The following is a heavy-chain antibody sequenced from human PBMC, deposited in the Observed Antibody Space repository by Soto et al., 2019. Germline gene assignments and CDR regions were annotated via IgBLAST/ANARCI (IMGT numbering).Heavy chain of an antibody. Sequence: EVQLLESGGGLVQPGGSLRLSCAASGFTFSSYAMSWVRQAPGKGLEWVSAISGSGGSTYYADSVKGRFTISRDHSKITLYLQMNSLRAEDTAVYYCAKDYSSSLVDWFAPWGQGTLVTVS. J-gene: IGHJ5*02. CDR2: ISGSGGST. D-gene: IGHD6-13*01. V-gene: IGHV3-23*01. CDR1: GFTFSSYA. CDR3: AKDYSSSLVDWFAP.